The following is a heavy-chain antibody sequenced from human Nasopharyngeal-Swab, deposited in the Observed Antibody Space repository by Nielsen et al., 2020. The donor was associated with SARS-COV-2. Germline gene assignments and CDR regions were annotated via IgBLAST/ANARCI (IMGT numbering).Heavy chain of an antibody. Sequence: SVKVSCQASGGTFSSYAISWVRQAPGQGLEWMGGIIPIFGTANYAQKFQGRVTITADESTSTAYMELSSLRSEDTAVYYCARGSRVVVPLLYYYYYMDVWGKGTTVTVSS. CDR3: ARGSRVVVPLLYYYYYMDV. V-gene: IGHV1-69*13. J-gene: IGHJ6*03. D-gene: IGHD2-2*01. CDR2: IIPIFGTA. CDR1: GGTFSSYA.